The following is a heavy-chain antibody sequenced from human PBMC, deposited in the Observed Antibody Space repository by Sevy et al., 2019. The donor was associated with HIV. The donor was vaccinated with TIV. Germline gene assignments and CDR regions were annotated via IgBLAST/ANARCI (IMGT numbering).Heavy chain of an antibody. D-gene: IGHD3-22*01. CDR2: IYPGDSDT. J-gene: IGHJ4*02. CDR1: GYSFTNYW. CDR3: ARDRYYDSSAYYYFDY. V-gene: IGHV5-51*01. Sequence: GESLKISCKGSGYSFTNYWIGWVRQVPGKGLEWMGIIYPGDSDTRYSPSFQGQVTISADKSISTAYLQWSSLKASDTAMYYCARDRYYDSSAYYYFDYWGQGTLVTVSS.